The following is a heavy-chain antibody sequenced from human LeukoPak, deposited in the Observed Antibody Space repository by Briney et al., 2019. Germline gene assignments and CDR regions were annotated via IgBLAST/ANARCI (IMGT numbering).Heavy chain of an antibody. CDR3: AREGRQDYVYFDY. V-gene: IGHV4-59*01. D-gene: IGHD4-17*01. Sequence: SGTLSLTCTVSGDSISSYYWSWIRQPPGKGLEWIGYINYSGNTNYNPSLKSRVTISVDTSKNQFSLRLSSVTAADTAVYYCAREGRQDYVYFDYWGQGTLVTVSS. CDR1: GDSISSYY. CDR2: INYSGNT. J-gene: IGHJ4*02.